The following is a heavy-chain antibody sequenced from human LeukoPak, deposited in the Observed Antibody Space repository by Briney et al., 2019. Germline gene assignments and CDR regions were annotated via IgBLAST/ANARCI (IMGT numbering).Heavy chain of an antibody. D-gene: IGHD3-22*01. J-gene: IGHJ4*02. CDR1: GFTFSSYW. V-gene: IGHV3-7*03. CDR3: ATAYYYDSRGYDPLDY. Sequence: GGSLRLSCAASGFTFSSYWMSWVRQAPGKGLEWVANIKQDGSEKYYVDSVKGRFTISRDNSKNTLYLQMNSLRAEDTAVYYCATAYYYDSRGYDPLDYWGQGTLVTVSS. CDR2: IKQDGSEK.